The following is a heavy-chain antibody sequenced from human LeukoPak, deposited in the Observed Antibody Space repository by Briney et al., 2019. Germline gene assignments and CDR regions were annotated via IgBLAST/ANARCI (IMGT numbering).Heavy chain of an antibody. Sequence: PGGSLRLSCAASGFTFDDYAMHWVRQAPGKGLEWVSGISWNSGSIGYADSVKGRFTISRDNAKNSLYLQMNSLRAEDTALYYCAKDTAVWFGVSLDVWGKGTTVTISS. CDR3: AKDTAVWFGVSLDV. CDR2: ISWNSGSI. D-gene: IGHD3-10*01. CDR1: GFTFDDYA. V-gene: IGHV3-9*01. J-gene: IGHJ6*04.